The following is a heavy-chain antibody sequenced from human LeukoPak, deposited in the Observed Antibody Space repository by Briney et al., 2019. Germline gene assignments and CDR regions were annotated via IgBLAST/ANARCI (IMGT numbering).Heavy chain of an antibody. CDR3: ARDYRGYSYGQH. CDR1: GFTVSSNY. Sequence: GGSLRLSCAASGFTVSSNYMSWVRQAPGKGLEWVSVIYSGGSTYYADSVKGRFTISRDNSKNTLYLQMNSLRAEDTAVYYCARDYRGYSYGQHWGQGTLVTVSS. CDR2: IYSGGST. D-gene: IGHD5-18*01. V-gene: IGHV3-66*02. J-gene: IGHJ1*01.